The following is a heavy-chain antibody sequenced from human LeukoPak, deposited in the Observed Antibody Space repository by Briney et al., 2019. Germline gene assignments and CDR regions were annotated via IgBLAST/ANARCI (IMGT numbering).Heavy chain of an antibody. CDR2: IYHSGSI. Sequence: SETLSLTCTVSGYSIRSGYYWGWIRQPPGKGLEWVGSIYHSGSIYHNPSLRSRVTISVDTSKNQFSLKLSSVTAADTAVYYCARDRIYGSGSDHFDYWGQGTLVTVSS. CDR1: GYSIRSGYY. J-gene: IGHJ4*02. CDR3: ARDRIYGSGSDHFDY. D-gene: IGHD3-10*01. V-gene: IGHV4-38-2*02.